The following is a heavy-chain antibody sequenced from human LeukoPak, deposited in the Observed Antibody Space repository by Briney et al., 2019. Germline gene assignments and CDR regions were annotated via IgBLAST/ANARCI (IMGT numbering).Heavy chain of an antibody. D-gene: IGHD3-10*01. J-gene: IGHJ4*02. CDR2: IYYSGST. V-gene: IGHV4-39*01. CDR3: AAAGHGSGSYFPY. Sequence: SETLSLTCTVSGGSISSSSYYWGWIRQPPGKGLEWIGSIYYSGSTYYNPSLKSRVTISVDTSKNQFSLKLSSVTAADTAVYYCAAAGHGSGSYFPYWGQGTLVTVSS. CDR1: GGSISSSSYY.